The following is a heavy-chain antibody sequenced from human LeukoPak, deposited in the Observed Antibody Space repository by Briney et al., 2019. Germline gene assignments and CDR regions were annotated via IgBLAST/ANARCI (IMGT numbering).Heavy chain of an antibody. Sequence: ASVKVSCKASGYTFTSYGISWVRQAPGQGLEWMGWISAHNGNTNYAQKFQGRVTMTTDTSTSTAYMELRSLRSDDTAVYYCARDPGGYSYGADYYYYYYGMDVWGQGTTVTVSS. V-gene: IGHV1-18*01. CDR1: GYTFTSYG. CDR3: ARDPGGYSYGADYYYYYYGMDV. CDR2: ISAHNGNT. D-gene: IGHD5-18*01. J-gene: IGHJ6*02.